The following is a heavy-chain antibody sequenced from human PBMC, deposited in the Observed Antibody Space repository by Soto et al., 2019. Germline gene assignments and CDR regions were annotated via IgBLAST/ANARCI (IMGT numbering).Heavy chain of an antibody. J-gene: IGHJ6*02. CDR2: ISAYNGNT. D-gene: IGHD6-13*01. CDR3: ARRKQQLARDYYYYGMDV. Sequence: GASVKVSCKASGYTFTSYGISWVRQAPGQGLEWMGWISAYNGNTNYAQKPQGRVTMTTDTSTSTAYMELRSLRSDDTAVYYCARRKQQLARDYYYYGMDVWGQGTTVTVSS. V-gene: IGHV1-18*01. CDR1: GYTFTSYG.